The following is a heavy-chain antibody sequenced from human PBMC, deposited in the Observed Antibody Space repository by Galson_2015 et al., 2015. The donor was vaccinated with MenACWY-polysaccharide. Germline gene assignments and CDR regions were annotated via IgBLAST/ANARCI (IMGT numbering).Heavy chain of an antibody. J-gene: IGHJ4*02. CDR3: AKGTLHAAGTAND. CDR2: IVGSGANT. CDR1: GFTFSSSV. Sequence: SLRLSCAASGFTFSSSVMSWVRQAPGKGLEWVAVIVGSGANTYYTDSVKGRFIISRDNSKNTVYLQMNSLRAEDTALYYCAKGTLHAAGTANDWGQGTLVTVSS. D-gene: IGHD6-13*01. V-gene: IGHV3-23*01.